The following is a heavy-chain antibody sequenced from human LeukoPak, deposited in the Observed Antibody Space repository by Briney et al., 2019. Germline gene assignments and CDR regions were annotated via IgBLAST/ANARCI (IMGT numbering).Heavy chain of an antibody. V-gene: IGHV3-21*01. Sequence: GGSLRLSCAASGFTFSSYSMNWVRQAPGKGLEWVSSISSSSSYIYYADSVTGRFTISRENSKNTLYLQMISLRTEDTAVYYCARGVVPYYYYYMDVWGKGTTVTVSS. CDR1: GFTFSSYS. CDR2: ISSSSSYI. D-gene: IGHD2-21*01. J-gene: IGHJ6*03. CDR3: ARGVVPYYYYYMDV.